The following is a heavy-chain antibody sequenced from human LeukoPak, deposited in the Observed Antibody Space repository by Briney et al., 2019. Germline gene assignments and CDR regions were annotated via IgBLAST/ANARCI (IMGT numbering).Heavy chain of an antibody. J-gene: IGHJ4*02. CDR3: ARHPTYSSSSFDH. D-gene: IGHD6-6*01. CDR1: GGSISSGSYY. CDR2: FYYTGST. Sequence: SQTLSLTCTVSGGSISSGSYYWGWIRQPPGKGLGWIGSFYYTGSTYYNPSLKGRVTISADTSKNQFSLKLSSVTAADTAVYYCARHPTYSSSSFDHWGQGTLVTVPS. V-gene: IGHV4-39*01.